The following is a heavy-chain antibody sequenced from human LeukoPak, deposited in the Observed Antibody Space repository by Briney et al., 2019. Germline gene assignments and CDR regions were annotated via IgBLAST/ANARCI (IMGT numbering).Heavy chain of an antibody. Sequence: PWGSLRLSCAASGFTFSDYYMSWIRQAPGKGLEWVSYISSSSSYTNYADSVKGRFTISRDNAKDSLYLQMNSLRAEDTAVYYCARDEGYSYGSCDYWGQGTLVTVSS. V-gene: IGHV3-11*06. CDR3: ARDEGYSYGSCDY. CDR2: ISSSSSYT. CDR1: GFTFSDYY. D-gene: IGHD5-18*01. J-gene: IGHJ4*02.